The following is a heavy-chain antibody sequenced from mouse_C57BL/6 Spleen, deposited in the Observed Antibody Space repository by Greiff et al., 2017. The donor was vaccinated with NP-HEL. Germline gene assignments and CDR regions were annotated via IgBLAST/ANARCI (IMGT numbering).Heavy chain of an antibody. Sequence: EVQLQESGPGLVKPSQSLSLTCSVTGYSITSGYYWNWIRQFPGNKLEWMGYISYDGSNNYNPSLKNRISITLDTSKNQFFLKLNSVTTEDTATYYCARGLTGFDYWGQGTTLTVSS. CDR2: ISYDGSN. CDR1: GYSITSGYY. D-gene: IGHD4-1*01. V-gene: IGHV3-6*01. J-gene: IGHJ2*01. CDR3: ARGLTGFDY.